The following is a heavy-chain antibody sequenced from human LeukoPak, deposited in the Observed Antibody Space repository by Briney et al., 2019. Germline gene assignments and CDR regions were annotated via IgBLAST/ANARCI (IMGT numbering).Heavy chain of an antibody. CDR3: AQSSSWYPDYFDY. D-gene: IGHD6-13*01. J-gene: IGHJ4*02. V-gene: IGHV3-7*01. Sequence: GGSLRLSCAASGFTFSSYWMSWVRQAPGKGLEWVANIKQDGSEKYYVDSVKGRFTISRDNAKNSLYLQMNSLRAEDTAVYYCAQSSSWYPDYFDYWGQGTLVTVSS. CDR1: GFTFSSYW. CDR2: IKQDGSEK.